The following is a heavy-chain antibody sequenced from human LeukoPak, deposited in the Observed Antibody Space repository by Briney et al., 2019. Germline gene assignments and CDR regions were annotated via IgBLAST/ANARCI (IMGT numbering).Heavy chain of an antibody. J-gene: IGHJ6*03. CDR3: ARGLGGPYYYYYMDV. Sequence: ASVKVSCKASGYTFTGYYMHWVRQAPGQGLEWMGWINPNSGDTNYAQKFQGRVTMTRDTSISTAYMELSRLRSDDTAVYYCARGLGGPYYYYYMDVWGKGTSVTVSS. D-gene: IGHD4-23*01. V-gene: IGHV1-2*02. CDR1: GYTFTGYY. CDR2: INPNSGDT.